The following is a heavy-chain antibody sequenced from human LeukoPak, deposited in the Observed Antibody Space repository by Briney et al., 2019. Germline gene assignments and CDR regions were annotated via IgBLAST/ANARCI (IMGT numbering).Heavy chain of an antibody. V-gene: IGHV3-48*02. D-gene: IGHD5-12*01. Sequence: GGALRLSCAASGFTFSDYSMNWVRQAPGRGREGVSYISSSSSTVYYADSVKGRFTISRDNAKNSLYLQMNRLRDKDTAVYYRARDVRWLRFVFDHWGQGIPVTVSS. CDR1: GFTFSDYS. J-gene: IGHJ4*02. CDR3: ARDVRWLRFVFDH. CDR2: ISSSSSTV.